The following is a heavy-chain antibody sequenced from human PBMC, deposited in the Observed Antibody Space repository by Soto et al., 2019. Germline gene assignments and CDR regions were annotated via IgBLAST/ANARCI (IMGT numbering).Heavy chain of an antibody. CDR1: GGSISTSRSY. Sequence: SETLSLTCNVSGGSISTSRSYWAWIRQPPGKGLEWLANIFYSGSTYYNPSLASRVTVSVDTSKNEFSLKLGSVTAADTAVYYCARQPTTGDTDLWFDPWGQGTLVTVSS. V-gene: IGHV4-39*01. D-gene: IGHD2-21*01. CDR2: IFYSGST. J-gene: IGHJ5*02. CDR3: ARQPTTGDTDLWFDP.